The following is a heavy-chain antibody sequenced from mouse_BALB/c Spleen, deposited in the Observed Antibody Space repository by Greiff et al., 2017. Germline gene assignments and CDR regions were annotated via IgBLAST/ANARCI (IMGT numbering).Heavy chain of an antibody. V-gene: IGHV1-39*01. D-gene: IGHD2-10*01. Sequence: EVQLQQTGPELVKPGASVKISCKASGYSFTDYIMLWVKQSHGKSLEWIGNINPYYGSTSYNLKFKGKATLTVDKSSSTAYMQLNSLTSEDSAVYYCARKSYCLDYWGQGTTLTVSS. CDR3: ARKSYCLDY. J-gene: IGHJ2*01. CDR1: GYSFTDYI. CDR2: INPYYGST.